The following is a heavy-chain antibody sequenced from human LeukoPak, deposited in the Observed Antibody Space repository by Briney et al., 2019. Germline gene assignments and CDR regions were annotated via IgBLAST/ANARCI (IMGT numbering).Heavy chain of an antibody. J-gene: IGHJ6*02. V-gene: IGHV3-48*04. CDR2: IDSSSSTI. D-gene: IGHD3-10*01. Sequence: PGGSLRLSCEASGFIFSDYNMNWVRQAPGKGLEWLSFIDSSSSTIYYADSVKGRFAISRDNAKNSLYLQMNSLRAEDTAVYYCARDQGVYYQDGMDVWGQGTTVTVSS. CDR1: GFIFSDYN. CDR3: ARDQGVYYQDGMDV.